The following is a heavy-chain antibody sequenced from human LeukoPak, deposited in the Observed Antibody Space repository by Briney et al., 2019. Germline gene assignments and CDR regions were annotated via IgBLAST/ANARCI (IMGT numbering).Heavy chain of an antibody. CDR2: LSYTGKT. D-gene: IGHD2/OR15-2a*01. V-gene: IGHV4-59*02. CDR3: SEGYFELFDH. Sequence: SETLSLTCVVSGASVSSSHWNWIRQLPGKGLEWIGCLSYTGKTDYNPSLTSRVTMSLDSSKNQVSLKLRSVTAADTAVYYCSEGYFELFDHWGQGTLVTVSS. CDR1: GASVSSSH. J-gene: IGHJ4*02.